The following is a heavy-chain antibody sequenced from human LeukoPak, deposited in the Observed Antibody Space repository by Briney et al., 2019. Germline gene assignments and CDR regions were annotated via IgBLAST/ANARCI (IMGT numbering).Heavy chain of an antibody. D-gene: IGHD4-23*01. CDR1: GFSFSDYY. V-gene: IGHV3-11*04. Sequence: PAGTLRLSCAASGFSFSDYYMSWIRQAPRKGLECISFISKSGASIYYACSVKGRFTISGDNTKKHLYLQMSSVRAEDTAVYYCARDRSNSYFDYWGQGALVTVSS. CDR2: ISKSGASI. J-gene: IGHJ4*02. CDR3: ARDRSNSYFDY.